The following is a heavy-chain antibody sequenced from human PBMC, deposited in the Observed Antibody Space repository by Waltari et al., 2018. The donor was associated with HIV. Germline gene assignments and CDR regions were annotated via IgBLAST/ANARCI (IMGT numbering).Heavy chain of an antibody. CDR2: SYPHPERV. CDR1: GYTFTNYW. J-gene: IGHJ5*01. V-gene: IGHV5-51*03. CDR3: ARRPDYGGDWFDS. D-gene: IGHD3-10*01. Sequence: EVRLVQSGAQVKRPGDFLKISCKTSGYTFTNYWVGWVGQTAGKGLEWIGVSYPHPERVQYYPSFHGRGGISVDWSSRTTYLEWRSLTELDTGIYFCARRPDYGGDWFDSWGQGTLVNV.